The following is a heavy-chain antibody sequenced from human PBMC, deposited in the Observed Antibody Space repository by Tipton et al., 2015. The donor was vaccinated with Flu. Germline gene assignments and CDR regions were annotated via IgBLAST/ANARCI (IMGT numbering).Heavy chain of an antibody. CDR2: INHSGST. D-gene: IGHD3-22*01. J-gene: IGHJ6*02. CDR3: ARATPYYHDNTGYRYYYGMDV. V-gene: IGHV4-34*01. CDR1: SGSFSSYY. Sequence: TLSLTCAVYSGSFSSYYWDWIRQPPGKGLEWIGEINHSGSTNYNPSLKSRVTISVDTSKNQFSLKLSSVTAADTAVYYCARATPYYHDNTGYRYYYGMDVWGQGTTVTVSS.